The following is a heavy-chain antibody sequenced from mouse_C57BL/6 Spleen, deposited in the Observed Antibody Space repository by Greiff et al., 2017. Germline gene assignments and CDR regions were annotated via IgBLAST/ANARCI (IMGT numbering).Heavy chain of an antibody. D-gene: IGHD4-1*01. CDR2: IDPEDGET. CDR3: ARSPLLTPWFAY. J-gene: IGHJ3*01. CDR1: GFNIKDYY. Sequence: EVHLVASGAELVKPGASVKLSCTASGFNIKDYYMHWVKQRTEQGLEWIGRIDPEDGETKYAPKFQGKATITADTSSNTAYLQLSSLTSEDTAVYYCARSPLLTPWFAYWGQGTLVTVSA. V-gene: IGHV14-2*01.